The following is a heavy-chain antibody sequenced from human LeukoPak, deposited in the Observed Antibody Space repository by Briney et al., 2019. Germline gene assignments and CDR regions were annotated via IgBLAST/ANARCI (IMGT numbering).Heavy chain of an antibody. J-gene: IGHJ4*02. CDR3: ARHSGRGSSSWYYY. CDR2: IDPSDSYT. Sequence: GESLKISFKGSGYTFSSYLISWVRQMPGKGLEWRGRIDPSDSYTSYSPSFQGHVTISADKSISTAYLQWSSLKASDTAMYYCARHSGRGSSSWYYYWGQGTLVTVSS. D-gene: IGHD6-13*01. V-gene: IGHV5-10-1*01. CDR1: GYTFSSYL.